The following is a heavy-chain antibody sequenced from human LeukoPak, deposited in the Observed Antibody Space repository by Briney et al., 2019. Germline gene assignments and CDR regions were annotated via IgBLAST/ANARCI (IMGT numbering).Heavy chain of an antibody. J-gene: IGHJ6*02. D-gene: IGHD2-2*01. CDR3: ARDSYCSSTSCYYYYGMDV. Sequence: ASVKVPCKASGYTFTGYYMHWVRQAPGQGLEWMGWINPNSGGTNYAQKFQGRVTMTRDTSISTAYMELSRLRSDDTAVYYCARDSYCSSTSCYYYYGMDVWGQGTTVTVSS. CDR1: GYTFTGYY. CDR2: INPNSGGT. V-gene: IGHV1-2*02.